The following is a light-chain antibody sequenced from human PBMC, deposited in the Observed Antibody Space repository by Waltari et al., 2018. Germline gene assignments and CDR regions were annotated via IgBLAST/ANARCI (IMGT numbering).Light chain of an antibody. J-gene: IGKJ1*01. CDR2: AAS. Sequence: DIQLTQSPSLLSASVGDRVTITCRASQGIRSYLAWYQQKPGKAPKFLIYAASTLQSGVPSRFSGSGSGTEFTLTISSLQPEDSATYYCQQLNSYPLTFGQGTKVEI. CDR3: QQLNSYPLT. V-gene: IGKV1-9*01. CDR1: QGIRSY.